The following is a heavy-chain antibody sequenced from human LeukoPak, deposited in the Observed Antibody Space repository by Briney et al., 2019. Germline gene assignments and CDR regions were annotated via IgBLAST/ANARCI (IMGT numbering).Heavy chain of an antibody. V-gene: IGHV3-73*01. D-gene: IGHD4-17*01. CDR3: TGGTTVTTLDY. CDR1: GFTFSDSA. J-gene: IGHJ4*02. Sequence: GGSLKLSCVASGFTFSDSAMHWVRQASGKGLEWVARIRSKAGSYATEYAASVKGRFTISREDSQNTAYLQMNSLKTVDTAVYYCTGGTTVTTLDYWGQGTLVTVSS. CDR2: IRSKAGSYAT.